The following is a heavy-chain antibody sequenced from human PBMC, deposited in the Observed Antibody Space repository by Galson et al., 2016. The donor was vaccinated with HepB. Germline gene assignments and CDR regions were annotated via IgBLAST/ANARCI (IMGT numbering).Heavy chain of an antibody. CDR2: IDPSDSYT. CDR3: ARHDWAFPSEL. CDR1: GYNFATYW. D-gene: IGHD2-21*01. J-gene: IGHJ4*02. Sequence: QSGAEVKKPGESLRISCKGSGYNFATYWISWVRQMPGKGLEWMGRIDPSDSYTNYSPSFRGHVSISVDNSVSTAYLQWGSLKASDTAIYYCARHDWAFPSELWGQGTLVTVSS. V-gene: IGHV5-10-1*01.